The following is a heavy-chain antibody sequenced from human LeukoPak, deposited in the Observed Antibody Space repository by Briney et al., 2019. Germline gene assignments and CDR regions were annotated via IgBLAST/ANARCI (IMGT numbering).Heavy chain of an antibody. CDR3: ATRYNWNGEYGGMDV. Sequence: ASVKVSCKASGYTFTGYYMHWVRQAPGQGLEWIGWINPDSGGTNYAQKFQGRVTMTRDTSISTAYMELSRLRSDDTAVYYCATRYNWNGEYGGMDVWGQGTTVTVSS. V-gene: IGHV1-2*02. CDR2: INPDSGGT. CDR1: GYTFTGYY. D-gene: IGHD1-1*01. J-gene: IGHJ6*02.